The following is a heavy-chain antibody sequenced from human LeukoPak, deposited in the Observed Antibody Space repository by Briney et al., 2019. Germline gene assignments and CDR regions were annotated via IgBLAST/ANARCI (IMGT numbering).Heavy chain of an antibody. CDR1: GFTFSDFA. J-gene: IGHJ4*02. V-gene: IGHV3-30*04. CDR3: ARVGRGYSFKVYYFDY. CDR2: ISYDGINK. Sequence: PGRSLRLSCAASGFTFSDFAIHWVRQAPGKGLEWWAVISYDGINKFYADSVKGRFTISRDNSNNTLCLQMNSLRAEDTAVYYCARVGRGYSFKVYYFDYWGQGTLVTISS. D-gene: IGHD5-18*01.